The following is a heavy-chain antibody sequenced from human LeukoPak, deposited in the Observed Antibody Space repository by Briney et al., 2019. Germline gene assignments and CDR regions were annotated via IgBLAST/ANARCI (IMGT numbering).Heavy chain of an antibody. D-gene: IGHD2-8*01. J-gene: IGHJ4*02. CDR3: ARDTVNAPFVVSLDY. CDR1: GFSFSSFP. CDR2: ISSSGNTE. Sequence: GGSLRLSCAASGFSFSSFPINWVRQAPGKGLEWVSHISSSGNTEYYLDSVRGRFTMSRDNAKNLLFLEMHSLRAEDTAVYYCARDTVNAPFVVSLDYWGQEAGDTVSS. V-gene: IGHV3-48*03.